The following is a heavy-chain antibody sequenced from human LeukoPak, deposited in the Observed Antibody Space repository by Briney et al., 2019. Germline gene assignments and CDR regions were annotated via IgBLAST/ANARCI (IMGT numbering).Heavy chain of an antibody. Sequence: GGSLRLSCAPSGFTFSDYGMHWVRQAPGKGLEWVAVISYDGNNKYYADSVKGRFTISRDNSKNTLYLQMNSLRPEDTAVYYCAGIYSSGYSYFDYWGQGTLVTVSS. V-gene: IGHV3-30*03. CDR2: ISYDGNNK. D-gene: IGHD2-8*02. CDR1: GFTFSDYG. CDR3: AGIYSSGYSYFDY. J-gene: IGHJ4*02.